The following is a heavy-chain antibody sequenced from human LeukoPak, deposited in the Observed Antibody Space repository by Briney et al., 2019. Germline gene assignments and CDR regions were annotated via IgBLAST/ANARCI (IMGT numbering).Heavy chain of an antibody. CDR3: ARDRGRLGPLDY. D-gene: IGHD3-16*01. J-gene: IGHJ4*02. CDR1: GFTFSSYG. V-gene: IGHV3-48*04. Sequence: GGSLRLSCAASGFTFSSYGMHWVRQAPGKGLEWVSYISSSGSTIYYADSVKGRFTISRDNAKNSLYLQMNSLRAEDTAVYYCARDRGRLGPLDYWGQGTLVTVSS. CDR2: ISSSGSTI.